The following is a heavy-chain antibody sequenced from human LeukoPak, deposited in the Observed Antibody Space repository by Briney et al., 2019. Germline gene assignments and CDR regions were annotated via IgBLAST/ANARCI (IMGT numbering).Heavy chain of an antibody. D-gene: IGHD2-15*01. Sequence: SETLSLTCTVSGGSVSSGSYYWSWIRQPPGKGLEWIWYSYYSGISNYNPSLKRRVTISVDTSNNQFSLKMSSVTAADTAVYYCARVRGYCSGGSCSRLFDYWGQGTLVTVSS. CDR2: SYYSGIS. V-gene: IGHV4-61*01. CDR3: ARVRGYCSGGSCSRLFDY. J-gene: IGHJ4*02. CDR1: GGSVSSGSYY.